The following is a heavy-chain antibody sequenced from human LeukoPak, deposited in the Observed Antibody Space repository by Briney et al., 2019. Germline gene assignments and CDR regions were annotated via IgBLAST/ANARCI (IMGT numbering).Heavy chain of an antibody. V-gene: IGHV1-46*01. Sequence: ASVKVSCKASGYTFTSYYMHWVRQAPGQGLEWMGIINPSGGSTSYAQKFQGRVTMTRDTSTSTVYMELSSLRSEDTALYYCARTLRRGTVVTPNDAFDIWGQGTMVTVSS. CDR2: INPSGGST. CDR1: GYTFTSYY. J-gene: IGHJ3*02. D-gene: IGHD4-23*01. CDR3: ARTLRRGTVVTPNDAFDI.